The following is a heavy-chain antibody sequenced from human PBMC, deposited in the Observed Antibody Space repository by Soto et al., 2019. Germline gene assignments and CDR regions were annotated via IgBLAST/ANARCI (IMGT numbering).Heavy chain of an antibody. J-gene: IGHJ6*02. CDR2: ISGSGGST. V-gene: IGHV3-23*01. CDR3: AKDREQDLWFGELYGMDV. D-gene: IGHD3-10*01. CDR1: GFTFSSYA. Sequence: GGSLRLSCAASGFTFSSYAMSWVRQAPGKGLEWVSAISGSGGSTYYADSVKGRFTISRDNSKNTLYLQMNSLRAEDTAVYYCAKDREQDLWFGELYGMDVWGQGTTVTVSS.